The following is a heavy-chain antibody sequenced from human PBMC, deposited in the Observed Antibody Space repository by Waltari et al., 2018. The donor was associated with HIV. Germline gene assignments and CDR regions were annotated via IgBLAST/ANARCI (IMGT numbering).Heavy chain of an antibody. CDR1: GYTFTSYG. V-gene: IGHV1-18*01. CDR3: ARDHSSGFNWFDP. CDR2: NSAYKGNT. Sequence: QVQLVQSGAEVKKPGASVKVSCKASGYTFTSYGISWVRQAPGQGLEWMGWNSAYKGNTNHAKNLQGRVTMTTDTSTSTAYRELRSLRSDDTAVYYCARDHSSGFNWFDPWGQGTLVTVSS. D-gene: IGHD6-25*01. J-gene: IGHJ5*02.